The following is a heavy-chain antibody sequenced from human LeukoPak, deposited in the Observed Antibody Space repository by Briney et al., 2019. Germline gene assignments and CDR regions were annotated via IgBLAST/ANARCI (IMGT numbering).Heavy chain of an antibody. CDR1: GFTFSSYG. J-gene: IGHJ6*02. V-gene: IGHV3-30*18. D-gene: IGHD1-1*01. Sequence: GGSLRLSCAASGFTFSSYGMHWVRQAPGKGLEWVAVISYDGSNKYYADSVKGRFTISRDNSKNTLYLQMNSLRAEGTAVYYCAKDTRYYYGMDVWGQGTTVTVSS. CDR3: AKDTRYYYGMDV. CDR2: ISYDGSNK.